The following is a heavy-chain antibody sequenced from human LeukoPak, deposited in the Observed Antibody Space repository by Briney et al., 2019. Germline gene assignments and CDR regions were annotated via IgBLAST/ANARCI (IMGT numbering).Heavy chain of an antibody. D-gene: IGHD3-9*01. CDR3: TTDVTYYDILTGPDYYFDY. J-gene: IGHJ4*02. Sequence: GSLELSCAASGFPFSNAWMSWVRPAPGKGLEWVGRIKSKTDGGTTDYAAPVKGRFTISRDDSKNTLYLQMNSLKTEDTAVYYCTTDVTYYDILTGPDYYFDYWGQGTLVTVSS. CDR2: IKSKTDGGTT. V-gene: IGHV3-15*01. CDR1: GFPFSNAW.